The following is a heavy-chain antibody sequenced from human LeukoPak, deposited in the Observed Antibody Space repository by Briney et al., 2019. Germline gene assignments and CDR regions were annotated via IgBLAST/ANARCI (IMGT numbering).Heavy chain of an antibody. CDR3: ARGTGTYHY. J-gene: IGHJ4*02. Sequence: GSLRLSCAASGFTLSDYYMTWIRQAPGKGLEWVSYISTTSSFTDYADSVKGRFTISRDNAKNSLYLQMNSLSAEDTAVYYCARGTGTYHYWGQGTLVTVSS. CDR2: ISTTSSFT. D-gene: IGHD1-1*01. CDR1: GFTLSDYY. V-gene: IGHV3-11*06.